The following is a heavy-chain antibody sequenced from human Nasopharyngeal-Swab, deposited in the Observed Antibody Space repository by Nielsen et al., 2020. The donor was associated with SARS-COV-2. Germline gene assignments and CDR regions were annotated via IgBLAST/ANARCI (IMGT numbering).Heavy chain of an antibody. V-gene: IGHV3-30-3*01. J-gene: IGHJ6*03. Sequence: VRQAPGKGLEWVAVISYDGSNKYYADSVKGRFTISRDNSKNTLYLQMSSLRAEDTAVYYCARDHEEYYYYYYMDVWGKGTTVTVSS. CDR2: ISYDGSNK. CDR3: ARDHEEYYYYYYMDV.